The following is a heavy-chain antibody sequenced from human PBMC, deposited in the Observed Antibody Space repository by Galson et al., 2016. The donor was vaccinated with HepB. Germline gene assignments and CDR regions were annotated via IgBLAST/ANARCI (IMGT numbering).Heavy chain of an antibody. CDR1: GYTFTTYD. Sequence: SAKVSCKASGYTFTTYDMHWVRQSPRQRLEWMGWISAGSGNTKFSENFQGRVTITRDTSARTHYMELSSLTSEDTAVYYCARDLIGNLDVWGQGTTVTVSS. D-gene: IGHD3-16*02. CDR3: ARDLIGNLDV. J-gene: IGHJ6*02. CDR2: ISAGSGNT. V-gene: IGHV1-3*01.